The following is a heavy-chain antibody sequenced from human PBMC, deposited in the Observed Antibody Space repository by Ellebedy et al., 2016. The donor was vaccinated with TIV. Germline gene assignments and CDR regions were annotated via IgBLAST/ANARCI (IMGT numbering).Heavy chain of an antibody. V-gene: IGHV1-24*01. Sequence: AASVKVSCKVSGYTLTDLSMHWVRQAPGKGLEWMGGFDPEDDETIYAQKFQGRVTMTEDTSTDTAYMDLSSLRSEDTAVYYCARVFDGYRGLDYWGQGTLVTVSS. CDR3: ARVFDGYRGLDY. J-gene: IGHJ4*02. D-gene: IGHD5-24*01. CDR1: GYTLTDLS. CDR2: FDPEDDET.